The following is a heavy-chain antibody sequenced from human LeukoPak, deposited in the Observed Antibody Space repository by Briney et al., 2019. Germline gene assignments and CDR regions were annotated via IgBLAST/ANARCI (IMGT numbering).Heavy chain of an antibody. J-gene: IGHJ3*02. Sequence: GGSLRLSCEGSGFTFSNYWMGWVRQAPGKGLEWVSSISSSSSYIYYADSVKGRFTISRDNAKNSLYLQMNSLRAEDTAVYYCAGTGAHDAFDIWGQGTMVTVSS. D-gene: IGHD7-27*01. V-gene: IGHV3-21*01. CDR3: AGTGAHDAFDI. CDR1: GFTFSNYW. CDR2: ISSSSSYI.